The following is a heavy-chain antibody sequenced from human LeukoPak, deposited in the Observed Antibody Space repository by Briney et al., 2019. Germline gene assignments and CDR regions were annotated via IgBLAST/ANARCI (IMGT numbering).Heavy chain of an antibody. CDR3: ARGLQQWLVFYYYGMDV. V-gene: IGHV3-33*01. J-gene: IGHJ6*02. CDR2: IWYDGSNK. D-gene: IGHD6-19*01. CDR1: GFTFSSYG. Sequence: GGSLRLSCAASGFTFSSYGMHWVRQAPGKGLEWVAVIWYDGSNKYYADSVKGRFTISRDNSKNTLYLQMNSLRAEDTAVYYCARGLQQWLVFYYYGMDVWGQGTTVTVSS.